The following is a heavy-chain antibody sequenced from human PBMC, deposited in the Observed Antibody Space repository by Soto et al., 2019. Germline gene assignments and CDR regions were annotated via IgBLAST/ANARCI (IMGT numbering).Heavy chain of an antibody. V-gene: IGHV3-30-3*01. J-gene: IGHJ4*02. D-gene: IGHD6-19*01. CDR1: GFTFSRCA. Sequence: QVQLVESGGGVVQPGRSLRLSCAASGFTFSRCAMYWVRQAPGKGLEWVAIISYDGSNKYYVDSVKGRFTISRDNSKNTLYLQMNSLRAEDTAVYYCARIGAAVAGPNDYWGQGTLVTVSS. CDR2: ISYDGSNK. CDR3: ARIGAAVAGPNDY.